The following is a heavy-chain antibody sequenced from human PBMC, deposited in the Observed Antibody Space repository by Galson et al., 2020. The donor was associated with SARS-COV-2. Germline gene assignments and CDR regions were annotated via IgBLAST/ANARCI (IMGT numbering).Heavy chain of an antibody. V-gene: IGHV6-1*01. CDR3: ARGGITGDEAGTGGMDV. Sequence: SQTLSLTCAISGDSVSSNSAAWNWIRQSPSRGLEWLGRTYYRSKWYNDYAVSVKSRITINPDTSKNQFSLQLNSVTPEDTAVYYCARGGITGDEAGTGGMDVWGQGTTVTVSS. CDR1: GDSVSSNSAA. J-gene: IGHJ6*02. CDR2: TYYRSKWYN. D-gene: IGHD7-27*01.